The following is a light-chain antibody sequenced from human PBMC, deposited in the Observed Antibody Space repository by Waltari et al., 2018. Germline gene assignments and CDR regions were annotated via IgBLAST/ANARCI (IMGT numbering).Light chain of an antibody. V-gene: IGLV2-14*03. CDR3: NSFTLGTALLV. J-gene: IGLJ2*01. Sequence: QSALTQPASVSGSPGQSITISCTGTSSDVGGYKYVSWYQQHPGKAPKLIIYDVNKRPSGVSTRFSRPKSANTASLTISGLQPEDEADDYCNSFTLGTALLVFGGVTKLTVL. CDR1: SSDVGGYKY. CDR2: DVN.